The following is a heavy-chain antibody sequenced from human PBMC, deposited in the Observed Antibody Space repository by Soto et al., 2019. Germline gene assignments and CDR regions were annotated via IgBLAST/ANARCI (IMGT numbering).Heavy chain of an antibody. Sequence: GGSLRLSCAASGFPFTNHWMHWLRQAPGEGLVWLSRISPDGSRTHYADSVKGRFTVSRDYAKNTLYVQMNSLRAEDTAVYYCAREFIMLAGSIRWFDSCGQGALLTVSS. V-gene: IGHV3-74*01. J-gene: IGHJ5*01. CDR3: AREFIMLAGSIRWFDS. CDR1: GFPFTNHW. CDR2: ISPDGSRT. D-gene: IGHD6-13*01.